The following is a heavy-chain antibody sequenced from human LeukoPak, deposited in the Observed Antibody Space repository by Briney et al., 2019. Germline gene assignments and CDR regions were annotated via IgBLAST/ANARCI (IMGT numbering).Heavy chain of an antibody. CDR2: IKQDGSEK. CDR3: AKDSPKSYTLGGAYYCDY. Sequence: GGALMLSCAAPGFTFSCYWMGSVRRARGKVLEREDHIKQDGSEKYYVDSVKGRFTISRDNSKNTLYLQMNSLRAEDTAIYYCAKDSPKSYTLGGAYYCDYWGQGTLLTVSS. V-gene: IGHV3-7*03. J-gene: IGHJ4*02. CDR1: GFTFSCYW. D-gene: IGHD3-16*01.